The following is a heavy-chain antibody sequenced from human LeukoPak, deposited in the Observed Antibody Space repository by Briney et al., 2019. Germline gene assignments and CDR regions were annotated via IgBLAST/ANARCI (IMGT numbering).Heavy chain of an antibody. V-gene: IGHV3-23*01. CDR2: ISGSGGRT. D-gene: IGHD1-26*01. CDR3: AKVRAPRQYYFDY. J-gene: IGHJ4*02. CDR1: GFTFSSDV. Sequence: PGGSLRLSCAASGFTFSSDVMSWVRQAPGKGLEWVSAISGSGGRTYYADSVKGRFTISRDNSKNTLYLQMNSLRAGDTAVYYCAKVRAPRQYYFDYWGQGTLVTVSS.